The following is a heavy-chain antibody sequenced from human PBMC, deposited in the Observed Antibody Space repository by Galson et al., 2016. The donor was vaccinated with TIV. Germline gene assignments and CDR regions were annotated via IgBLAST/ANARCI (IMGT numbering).Heavy chain of an antibody. CDR2: IYHTGST. D-gene: IGHD2-2*02. V-gene: IGHV4-38-2*02. Sequence: GKGLEWIGNIYHTGSTYSNPSLRSRLTMSVDTSKNQFSLILSSVTAADTAVYYCARDCTSTTCHIYYYGMDVWGQGATVTVSS. CDR3: ARDCTSTTCHIYYYGMDV. J-gene: IGHJ6*02.